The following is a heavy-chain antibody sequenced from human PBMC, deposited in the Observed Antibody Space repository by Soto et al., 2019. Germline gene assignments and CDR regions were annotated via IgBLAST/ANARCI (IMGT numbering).Heavy chain of an antibody. D-gene: IGHD4-17*01. CDR2: IYWDDDK. CDR3: ARYGDYTRRWFDP. J-gene: IGHJ5*02. Sequence: QITLKESGPTLVKPTQTLTLTCSFSGFSLKSTGVGVGWIRQTPRKALQWLALIYWDDDKRYSPYLKTRLTITKDTSKNQVVLRMTNMDPVDTATYYCARYGDYTRRWFDPWGQGTLVTVSS. CDR1: GFSLKSTGVG. V-gene: IGHV2-5*02.